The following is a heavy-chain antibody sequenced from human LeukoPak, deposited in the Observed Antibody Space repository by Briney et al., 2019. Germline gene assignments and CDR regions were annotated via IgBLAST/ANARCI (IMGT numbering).Heavy chain of an antibody. V-gene: IGHV1-69*04. CDR3: ARGRGYSGYDDY. J-gene: IGHJ4*02. CDR1: GGTFSSYA. D-gene: IGHD5-12*01. Sequence: SVKVSCKASGGTFSSYAISWVRQAPGQGLEWMGRIIPILGIANYAQKFQGRVTITADKSTSTAYIELSSLRSEDTAVYYCARGRGYSGYDDYWGQGTLVTVSS. CDR2: IIPILGIA.